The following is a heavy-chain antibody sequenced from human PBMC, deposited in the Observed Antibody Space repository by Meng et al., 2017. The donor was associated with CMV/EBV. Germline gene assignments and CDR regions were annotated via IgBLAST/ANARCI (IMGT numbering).Heavy chain of an antibody. CDR3: ARVGCTETTGGY. D-gene: IGHD1-7*01. CDR1: GFTFSSYA. Sequence: GESLKISCAASGFTFSSYAMHWVRQAPGKGLEWVAVISYDGSNKYYADSVKGRFTISRDNSKNTLYLQMNSLRAEDTAVYYCARVGCTETTGGYWGQGTLVTVSS. J-gene: IGHJ4*02. CDR2: ISYDGSNK. V-gene: IGHV3-30*04.